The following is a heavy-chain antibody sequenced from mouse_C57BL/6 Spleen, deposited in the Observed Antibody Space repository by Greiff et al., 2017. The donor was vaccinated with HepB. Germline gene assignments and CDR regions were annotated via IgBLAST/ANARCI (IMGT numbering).Heavy chain of an antibody. CDR1: GYTFTEYT. J-gene: IGHJ2*01. CDR2: FYPGSGSI. V-gene: IGHV1-62-2*01. Sequence: VQLQQSGAELVKPGASVKLSCKASGYTFTEYTIHWVKQRSGQGLEWIGWFYPGSGSIKYNEKFKDKATLTADKSSSTVYMELSRLTSEDSAVYFCARHEEDSSGYVDYFDYWGQGTTLTVSS. D-gene: IGHD3-2*02. CDR3: ARHEEDSSGYVDYFDY.